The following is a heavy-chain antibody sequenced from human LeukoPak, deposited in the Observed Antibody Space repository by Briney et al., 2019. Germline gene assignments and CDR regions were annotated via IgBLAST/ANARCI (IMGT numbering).Heavy chain of an antibody. CDR1: GYTFTSYY. CDR3: ARPVAAAGGDY. J-gene: IGHJ4*02. V-gene: IGHV1-69*02. Sequence: SVKVSCTASGYTFTSYYMHWVRQAPGQGLEWMGRIIPILGIANYAQKFQGRVTITADKSTSTAYMELSSLRSEDTAVYYCARPVAAAGGDYWGQGTLVTVSS. D-gene: IGHD6-13*01. CDR2: IIPILGIA.